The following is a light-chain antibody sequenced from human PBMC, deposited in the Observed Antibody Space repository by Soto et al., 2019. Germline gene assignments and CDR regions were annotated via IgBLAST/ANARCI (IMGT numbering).Light chain of an antibody. CDR3: TQYASSPLT. Sequence: EIVLTQSPGTLSLSPGERATLSCRASQSVGRNYLAWYQQKPGQAPRLLFHAASNRATGIPDRFSGSGSGTAFILTISRREPEDFAVYYCTQYASSPLTFGGGTKVEIK. CDR2: AAS. CDR1: QSVGRNY. V-gene: IGKV3-20*01. J-gene: IGKJ4*01.